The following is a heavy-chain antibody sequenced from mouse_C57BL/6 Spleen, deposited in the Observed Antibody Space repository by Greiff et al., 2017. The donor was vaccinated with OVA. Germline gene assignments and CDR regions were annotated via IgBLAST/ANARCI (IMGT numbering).Heavy chain of an antibody. D-gene: IGHD2-3*01. J-gene: IGHJ4*01. V-gene: IGHV1-80*01. CDR1: GYAFSSYW. Sequence: QVQLKESGAELVKPGASVKISCKASGYAFSSYWMNWVKQRPGKGLEWIGQIYPGDGDTNYNGKFKGKATLTADKSSSTAYMQLSSLTSEDSAVYFCARRDDGYYVGGYYYAMDYWGQGTSVTVSS. CDR2: IYPGDGDT. CDR3: ARRDDGYYVGGYYYAMDY.